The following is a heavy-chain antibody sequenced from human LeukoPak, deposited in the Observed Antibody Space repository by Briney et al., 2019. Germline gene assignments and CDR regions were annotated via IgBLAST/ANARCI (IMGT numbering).Heavy chain of an antibody. CDR2: ISGSGGST. CDR3: AKGRLGYGDYLVGMDV. CDR1: GFTFSSYA. J-gene: IGHJ6*02. Sequence: PGGSLRLSCAASGFTFSSYAMSWVRQAPGKGLEWVSAISGSGGSTYYADSVKGRFTISRDNSKNTLYLQMNSLRAEDTAVYYCAKGRLGYGDYLVGMDVWGQGTTVTVSS. D-gene: IGHD4-17*01. V-gene: IGHV3-23*01.